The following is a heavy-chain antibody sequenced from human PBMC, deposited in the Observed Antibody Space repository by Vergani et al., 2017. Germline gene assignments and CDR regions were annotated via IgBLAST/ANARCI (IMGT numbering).Heavy chain of an antibody. D-gene: IGHD2-2*01. V-gene: IGHV3-15*01. CDR2: IKSKNDGGKT. Sequence: EVQLVESGGGLVKPGGSLRLSCAASGFTFSNAWMSWVRQAPGKGLEWVGRIKSKNDGGKTDYAAPVNGRFTISRDDSKNTLYLKMNSLKTEDTAVYYCTTDRELYQLLLGAFDIWGQGTMVTVS. CDR3: TTDRELYQLLLGAFDI. CDR1: GFTFSNAW. J-gene: IGHJ3*02.